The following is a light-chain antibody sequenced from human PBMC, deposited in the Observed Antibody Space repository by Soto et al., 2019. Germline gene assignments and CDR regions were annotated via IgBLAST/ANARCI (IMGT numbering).Light chain of an antibody. CDR2: DAS. J-gene: IGKJ4*01. Sequence: EIVLTQFPATLSLPPGERATLSCRASQSVSSYLAWYQQKPGQAPRLLIYDASNRATGIPARFSGSGSGTDFTLTISSLEPEDFAVYYCQQRSNWPTFGGGTKVDIK. CDR1: QSVSSY. CDR3: QQRSNWPT. V-gene: IGKV3-11*01.